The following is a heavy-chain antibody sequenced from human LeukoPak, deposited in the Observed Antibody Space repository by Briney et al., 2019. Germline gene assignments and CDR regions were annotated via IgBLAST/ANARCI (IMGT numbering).Heavy chain of an antibody. V-gene: IGHV3-23*01. Sequence: GSQRLSCEASGFTFGSHAMYWVRQAPGKGLEWVAGIFGSGGSPHYADSVKGRFTISRDNPRNTVYLQINSLRDDDTAVYYCGKTTVGYSSGQKPAWPVDFWGQGTLVTVSS. CDR3: GKTTVGYSSGQKPAWPVDF. D-gene: IGHD5-18*01. J-gene: IGHJ4*02. CDR1: GFTFGSHA. CDR2: IFGSGGSP.